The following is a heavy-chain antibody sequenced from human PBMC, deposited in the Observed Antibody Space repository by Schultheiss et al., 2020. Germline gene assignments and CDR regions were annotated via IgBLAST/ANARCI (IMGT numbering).Heavy chain of an antibody. D-gene: IGHD6-19*01. CDR2: INTNTGNP. CDR1: GYTFTSYA. J-gene: IGHJ4*02. Sequence: ASVKVSCKASGYTFTSYAMNWVRQAPGQGLEWMGWINTNTGNPTYAQGFTGRFVFSLDTSVSTAYLQISSLKAEDTAVYYCARGYSAVAAGGYYFDYWGQGTLVTVSS. V-gene: IGHV7-4-1*02. CDR3: ARGYSAVAAGGYYFDY.